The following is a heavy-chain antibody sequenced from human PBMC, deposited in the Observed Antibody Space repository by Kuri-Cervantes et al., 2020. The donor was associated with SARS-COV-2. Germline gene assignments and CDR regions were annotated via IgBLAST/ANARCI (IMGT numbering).Heavy chain of an antibody. V-gene: IGHV3-48*01. Sequence: LSLTCVASGLAFSNYGMHWVRQAPGKGLEWVSYISSSSSTIYYADSVKGRFTISRDNAKNSLYLQMNSLRAEDTAVYYCARDLSSGLWAFDYWGQGTLVTVSS. CDR2: ISSSSSTI. J-gene: IGHJ4*02. D-gene: IGHD5-18*01. CDR1: GLAFSNYG. CDR3: ARDLSSGLWAFDY.